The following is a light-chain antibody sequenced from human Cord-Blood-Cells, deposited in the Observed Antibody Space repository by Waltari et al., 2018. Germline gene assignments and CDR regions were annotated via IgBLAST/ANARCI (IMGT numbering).Light chain of an antibody. CDR3: QQYGSSPYT. CDR2: GAS. V-gene: IGKV3-20*01. CDR1: QSVSSSY. J-gene: IGKJ2*01. Sequence: EIVLTQSPGPLSFSPGERATLPCQASQSVSSSYLAWYQQKPGQSPRLLMYGASSRATGMPDRFSGSSSGGAFTLTISRMEPEDFAVYYCQQYGSSPYTFGQGTKLEIK.